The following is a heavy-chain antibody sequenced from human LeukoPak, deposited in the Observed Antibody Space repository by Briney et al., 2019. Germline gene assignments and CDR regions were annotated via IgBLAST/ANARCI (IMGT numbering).Heavy chain of an antibody. J-gene: IGHJ5*02. CDR3: ARQNWVDWFDP. V-gene: IGHV4-59*08. Sequence: TSETLSLTCTVSGGSISSYYWSWIRQPPGKGLEWKGNIYYTGNTNYNPSLKSRVTISVDTPKNQFSLKLKSVTAADTAVYYCARQNWVDWFDPWGQGTLVTVSS. CDR2: IYYTGNT. CDR1: GGSISSYY. D-gene: IGHD3-16*01.